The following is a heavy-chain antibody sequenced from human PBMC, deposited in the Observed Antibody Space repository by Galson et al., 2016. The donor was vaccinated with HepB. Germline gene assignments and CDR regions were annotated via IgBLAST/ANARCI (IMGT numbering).Heavy chain of an antibody. CDR1: GGSISRSSYY. CDR3: ARAGFNVADWFDP. J-gene: IGHJ5*02. D-gene: IGHD2-8*01. V-gene: IGHV4-39*07. CDR2: IYYSGST. Sequence: SETLSLTCSVSGGSISRSSYYWGWVRQPPGKGLEWIGSIYYSGSTYYNPSLKSRVTISVDTSKKQFSLKLGSVTAADTAVYYCARAGFNVADWFDPWGQGSLVTVSS.